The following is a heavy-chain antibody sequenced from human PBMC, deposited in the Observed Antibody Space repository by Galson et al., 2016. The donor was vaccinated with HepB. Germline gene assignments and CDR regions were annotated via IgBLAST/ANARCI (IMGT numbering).Heavy chain of an antibody. Sequence: SLRVSCAASGFTFSTYAMNWVRQAPGKGLEWVSGISDNGGSTYYADPVKGRFTISRDNSKNTLNLQMSSLRAEDTAVYYCAKVATPNRNYENWFDSWGQGTLVTVSS. V-gene: IGHV3-23*01. D-gene: IGHD4-11*01. CDR3: AKVATPNRNYENWFDS. CDR1: GFTFSTYA. CDR2: ISDNGGST. J-gene: IGHJ5*01.